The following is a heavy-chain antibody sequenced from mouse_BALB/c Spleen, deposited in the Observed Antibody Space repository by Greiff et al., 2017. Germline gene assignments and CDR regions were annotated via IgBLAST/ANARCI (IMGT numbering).Heavy chain of an antibody. D-gene: IGHD2-2*01. CDR1: GYSFTGYY. Sequence: EVQLQQSGPELVKPGASVKISCKASGYSFTGYYMHWVKQSHVKSLEWIGRINPYNGATSYNQNFKDKASLTVDKSSSTAYMELHSLTSEDSAVYYCAREGNGYDDWYFDVWGAGTTVTVSS. J-gene: IGHJ1*01. V-gene: IGHV1-26*01. CDR3: AREGNGYDDWYFDV. CDR2: INPYNGAT.